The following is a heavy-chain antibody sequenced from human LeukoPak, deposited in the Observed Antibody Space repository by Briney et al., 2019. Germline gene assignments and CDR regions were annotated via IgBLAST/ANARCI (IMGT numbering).Heavy chain of an antibody. D-gene: IGHD6-6*01. J-gene: IGHJ1*01. V-gene: IGHV4-61*02. CDR3: ARAPPYSSSPEYFQH. CDR2: MYTSGST. Sequence: PSQTLSLTCIVSGGSISSGSYYWSWLRQPAGKGLEWIGRMYTSGSTNYNPSLKSRVTISVDTSKNHFSLKLSSVTAADTAVYYCARAPPYSSSPEYFQHWGQGTLVTVSS. CDR1: GGSISSGSYY.